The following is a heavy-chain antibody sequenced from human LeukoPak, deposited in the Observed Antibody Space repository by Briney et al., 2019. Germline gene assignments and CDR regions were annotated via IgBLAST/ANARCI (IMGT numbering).Heavy chain of an antibody. CDR3: ARTGPMAYFDY. CDR2: INGNSGGT. D-gene: IGHD5-24*01. V-gene: IGHV1-2*02. CDR1: GYTFTGYY. J-gene: IGHJ4*02. Sequence: SVKVSCKASGYTFTGYYMHWVRQAPGQGLEWMGWINGNSGGTNYAQKFQGRVTMTRDTSISTAYMELTRLRSDDTAVYFCARTGPMAYFDYWGQGSLVTVSS.